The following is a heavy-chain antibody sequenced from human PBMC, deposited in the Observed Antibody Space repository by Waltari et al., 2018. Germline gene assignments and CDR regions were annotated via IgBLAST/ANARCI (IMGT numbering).Heavy chain of an antibody. Sequence: QVQLVESGGGVVQPGRSLRLSCAASGFTFSRYGMHWVRQAPGKGLEWVAVISYDGSNKYYADSVKGRFTISRDNSKNTLYLQMNSLRAEDTAVYYCAKDRFRIVGATTPDYWGQGTLVTVSS. V-gene: IGHV3-30*18. CDR2: ISYDGSNK. D-gene: IGHD1-26*01. CDR1: GFTFSRYG. CDR3: AKDRFRIVGATTPDY. J-gene: IGHJ4*02.